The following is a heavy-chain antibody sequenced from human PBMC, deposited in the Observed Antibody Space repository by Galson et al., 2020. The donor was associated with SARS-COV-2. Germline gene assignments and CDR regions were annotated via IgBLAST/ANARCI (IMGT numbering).Heavy chain of an antibody. CDR1: GTSISSNNNY. CDR3: ARHLLDRGDYCDT. CDR2: VFYSGNT. D-gene: IGHD2-2*03. Sequence: SETLSLTCTVSGTSISSNNNYWGWIRQPPGKGLKWIGSVFYSGNTYYNPSLKSRVTISVDTSKNQFSLKLSSVTAADTAIYYCARHLLDRGDYCDTWGQGTLATVSS. J-gene: IGHJ4*02. V-gene: IGHV4-39*01.